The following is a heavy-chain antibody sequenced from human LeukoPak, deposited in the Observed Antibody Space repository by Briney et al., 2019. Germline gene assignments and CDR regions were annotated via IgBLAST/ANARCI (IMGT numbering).Heavy chain of an antibody. D-gene: IGHD1-1*01. CDR3: ASGQLERHYFDY. CDR2: IYHSGST. CDR1: GGSISSGGYS. V-gene: IGHV4-30-2*02. Sequence: SETLSLTCAVSGGSISSGGYSWSWIRQPPGKGLEWIGYIYHSGSTYYNPSLKSRVTISVDTSKNQFSLKLSSVTAADTAVYYCASGQLERHYFDYWGQGTLVTVSS. J-gene: IGHJ4*02.